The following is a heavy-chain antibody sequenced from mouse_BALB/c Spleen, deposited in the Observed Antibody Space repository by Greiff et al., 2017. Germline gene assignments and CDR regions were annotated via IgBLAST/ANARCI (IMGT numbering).Heavy chain of an antibody. J-gene: IGHJ4*01. D-gene: IGHD2-14*01. CDR2: ISSGSSTI. V-gene: IGHV5-17*02. Sequence: EVMLVESGGGLVQPGGSRKLSCAASGFTFSSFGMHWVRQAPEKGLEWVAYISSGSSTIYYADTVKGRFTISRDNPKNTLFLQMTSLRSEDTAMYYCARNYRYDYAMDYWGQGTSVTVSS. CDR1: GFTFSSFG. CDR3: ARNYRYDYAMDY.